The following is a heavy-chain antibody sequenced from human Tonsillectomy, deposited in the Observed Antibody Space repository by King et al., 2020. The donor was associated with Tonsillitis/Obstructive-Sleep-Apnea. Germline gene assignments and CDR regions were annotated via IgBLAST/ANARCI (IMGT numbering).Heavy chain of an antibody. Sequence: VQLQESGPGLVRPSQTLSLTCAVSGGSISSGAYYWSWIRQHPGKVLEWNGSIYYSGTIYYNNPSLKSRVTISVHTSQNQFSLNLGSVTAADTAVYYCVRWDSSLGAGDYWGQGTLVTVSS. J-gene: IGHJ4*02. D-gene: IGHD6-13*01. V-gene: IGHV4-31*11. CDR3: VRWDSSLGAGDY. CDR1: GGSISSGAYY. CDR2: IYYSGTI.